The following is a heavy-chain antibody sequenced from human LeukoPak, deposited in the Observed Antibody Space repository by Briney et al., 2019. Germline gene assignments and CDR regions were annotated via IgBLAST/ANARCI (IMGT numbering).Heavy chain of an antibody. CDR2: INWNGGST. D-gene: IGHD3-22*01. V-gene: IGHV3-20*04. J-gene: IGHJ4*02. Sequence: GGSLRLSCAASGFTFDDYGMSWVRQAPGKGLEWVTGINWNGGSTGYADSVKGRFTISRDNAKNSLYLQMNSLRAEDTALYYCARGGEDSSGQPSDYWGQGTLVTVSS. CDR1: GFTFDDYG. CDR3: ARGGEDSSGQPSDY.